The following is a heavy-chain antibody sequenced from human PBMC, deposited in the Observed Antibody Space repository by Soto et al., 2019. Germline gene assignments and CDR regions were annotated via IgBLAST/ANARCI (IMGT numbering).Heavy chain of an antibody. Sequence: EAQLLESGGGLVQPGGSLRLSCAASGFTFNIYAMSWVRQAPGKGLEWVSGIGGIDTYYADSVKGRFIVSRDNSRNTVFLQMNSLRAEDTAVYYCAKDRMDHNSVWDPFDIWGQGTMVTVSS. D-gene: IGHD1-20*01. CDR2: IGGIDT. CDR3: AKDRMDHNSVWDPFDI. J-gene: IGHJ3*02. V-gene: IGHV3-23*01. CDR1: GFTFNIYA.